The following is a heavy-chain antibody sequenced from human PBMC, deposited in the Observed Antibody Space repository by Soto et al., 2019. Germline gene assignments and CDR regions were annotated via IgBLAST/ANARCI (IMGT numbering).Heavy chain of an antibody. CDR2: ISSSSSTI. D-gene: IGHD2-15*01. V-gene: IGHV3-48*02. CDR3: AREGCSGRSCYNPYYGMDV. J-gene: IGHJ6*02. Sequence: EVQLVESGGGLVQPGGSLRLSCAASGFTFSSYAMNWVRQAPGKGLEWVSYISSSSSTIYYADSVKGRFTISRDNAKNALYLQMNSLRDEDTAVYFCAREGCSGRSCYNPYYGMDVWGQGTTVTVSS. CDR1: GFTFSSYA.